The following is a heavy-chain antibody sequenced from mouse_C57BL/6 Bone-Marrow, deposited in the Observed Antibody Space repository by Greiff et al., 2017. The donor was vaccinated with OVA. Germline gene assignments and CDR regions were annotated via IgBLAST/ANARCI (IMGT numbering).Heavy chain of an antibody. Sequence: VQLQQPGAELVMPGASVKLSCKASGYTFTSYWMHWVKQRPGQGLEWIGEIDPSDSYTNSNQKFKGKSTLTVDKSSSTSYKQLSSLTSEDSAVYYCAREAMVTTGFAYWGQGTLVTVSA. V-gene: IGHV1-69*01. D-gene: IGHD2-2*01. CDR2: IDPSDSYT. CDR3: AREAMVTTGFAY. J-gene: IGHJ3*01. CDR1: GYTFTSYW.